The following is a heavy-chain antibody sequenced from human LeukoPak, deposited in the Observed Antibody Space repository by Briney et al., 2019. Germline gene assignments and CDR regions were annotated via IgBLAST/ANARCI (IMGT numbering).Heavy chain of an antibody. V-gene: IGHV1-69*13. J-gene: IGHJ6*03. Sequence: ASVKVSCKASGYTFTSYGISWVRQAPGQGLEWMGGIIPIFGTANYAQKFQGRVTITADESTSTAYMELSSLRSEDTAVYYCARVSSVMTNYYMDVWGKGTTVTISS. CDR3: ARVSSVMTNYYMDV. CDR2: IIPIFGTA. D-gene: IGHD6-13*01. CDR1: GYTFTSYG.